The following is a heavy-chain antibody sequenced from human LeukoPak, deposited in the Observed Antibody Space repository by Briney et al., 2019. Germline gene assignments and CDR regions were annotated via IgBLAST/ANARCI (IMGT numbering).Heavy chain of an antibody. CDR1: GFTFNNYE. CDR3: AITKAYDYVWGSYRPFDY. J-gene: IGHJ4*02. Sequence: GGSLRLSCAASGFTFNNYEMNWVRQAPGKGLEWVSYISSSGSTIYYADSVKGRFTISRDNAKNSLYLQMNSLRAEDTAVYYCAITKAYDYVWGSYRPFDYWGQGTLVTVSS. CDR2: ISSSGSTI. V-gene: IGHV3-48*03. D-gene: IGHD3-16*02.